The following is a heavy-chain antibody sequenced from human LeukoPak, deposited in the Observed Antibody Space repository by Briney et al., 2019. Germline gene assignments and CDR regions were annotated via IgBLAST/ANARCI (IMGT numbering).Heavy chain of an antibody. V-gene: IGHV4-39*01. Sequence: PSETLSLTCTVSGGSISSRSYYWGWIRQPPGKGLEWIGSVYYSGSTYYNPSLKSRVAISVDTSKNQFSLKLSSVTAADTAVYYGARSGSSSGYLFDYWGQGTLVTVSS. CDR3: ARSGSSSGYLFDY. D-gene: IGHD3-22*01. J-gene: IGHJ4*02. CDR2: VYYSGST. CDR1: GGSISSRSYY.